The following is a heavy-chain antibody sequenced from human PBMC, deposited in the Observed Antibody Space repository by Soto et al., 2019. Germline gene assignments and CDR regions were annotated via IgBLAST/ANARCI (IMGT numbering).Heavy chain of an antibody. CDR3: AREGWHIVVVTAHLEY. Sequence: QVQLVQSGAEVKKPGASVKVSCKASGYTFTSYYMHWVRQAPGQGLEWMGIINPIGGSTSYAQQFQGGVTMTRDTSPSTVYMELSSLRSEDTAVYYCAREGWHIVVVTAHLEYWGQGTLVTVAS. J-gene: IGHJ4*02. CDR2: INPIGGST. V-gene: IGHV1-46*03. CDR1: GYTFTSYY. D-gene: IGHD2-21*02.